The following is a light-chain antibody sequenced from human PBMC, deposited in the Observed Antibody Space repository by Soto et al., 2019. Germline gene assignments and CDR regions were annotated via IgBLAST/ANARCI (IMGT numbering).Light chain of an antibody. CDR1: QSVSSTS. Sequence: EIVLTQSPGTLSLSPGERATLSCRASQSVSSTSLAWYQQRPGHAPMLLIYGASSRATGIPDRFSGSGSGTYFTLTISMLEPEDVAVYYCQQYGSSPLTFGEGTKVDIK. V-gene: IGKV3-20*01. CDR3: QQYGSSPLT. CDR2: GAS. J-gene: IGKJ4*01.